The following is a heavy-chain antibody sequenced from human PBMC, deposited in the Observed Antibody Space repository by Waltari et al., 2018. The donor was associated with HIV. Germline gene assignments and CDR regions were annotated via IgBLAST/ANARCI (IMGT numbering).Heavy chain of an antibody. V-gene: IGHV3-21*01. CDR3: AREVVAGTYYFDY. CDR2: ISSSSSYI. D-gene: IGHD6-19*01. Sequence: EVQLVESGGGLVKPGGSLRLSCAASGFPSRGYRIPWVRKAPGKGLEWVSSISSSSSYIYYADSVKGRFTISRDNAKNSLYLQMNSLRAEDTAVYYCAREVVAGTYYFDYWGQGTLVTVSS. J-gene: IGHJ4*02. CDR1: GFPSRGYR.